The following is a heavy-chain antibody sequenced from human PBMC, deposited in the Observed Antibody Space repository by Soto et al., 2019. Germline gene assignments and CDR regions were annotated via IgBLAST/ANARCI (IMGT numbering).Heavy chain of an antibody. CDR2: IYLSGSI. J-gene: IGHJ4*02. CDR3: ARRYGGNPDY. V-gene: IGHV4-59*01. CDR1: GGSISSGY. Sequence: PSETLSLTCSVSGGSISSGYWTWIRHPPGKGLEWIGYIYLSGSINYNPSLKSRVTISVDTSKNQFSLKMNSVTAADTAVYYCARRYGGNPDYWGQGTLVTVSS. D-gene: IGHD1-26*01.